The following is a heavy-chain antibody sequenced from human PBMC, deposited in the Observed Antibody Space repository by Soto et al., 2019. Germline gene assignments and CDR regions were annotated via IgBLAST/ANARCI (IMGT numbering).Heavy chain of an antibody. Sequence: SVKVSCKASGGAFGRYSVSCVLQSPGQGLDWIGGVIPVFNTSNYSLKFQGRVAIFADLSTSTVFMELRSLRSEDTALYYCARGDEMTAVTIFEYWGQGTLVTVSS. CDR3: ARGDEMTAVTIFEY. CDR2: VIPVFNTS. J-gene: IGHJ4*02. CDR1: GGAFGRYS. D-gene: IGHD4-17*01. V-gene: IGHV1-69*13.